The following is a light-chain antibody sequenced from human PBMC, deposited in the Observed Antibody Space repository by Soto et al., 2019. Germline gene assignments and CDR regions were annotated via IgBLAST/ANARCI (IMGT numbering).Light chain of an antibody. CDR3: QQTDSIPIT. CDR2: SSS. Sequence: DIQMTQSPSSLSASVGDTVTITCRASQTISNSLHWYQQRPGKAPNLLIYSSSSWQSGAPPRFSGSGSGTEFTLTINSLQPEDFATYYCQQTDSIPITFGQGTRLEIK. V-gene: IGKV1-39*01. J-gene: IGKJ5*01. CDR1: QTISNS.